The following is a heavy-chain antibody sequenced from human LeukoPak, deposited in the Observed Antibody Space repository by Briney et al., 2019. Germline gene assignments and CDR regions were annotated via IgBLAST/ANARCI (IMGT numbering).Heavy chain of an antibody. Sequence: GASVKVSCKAPGYTFTGYYMHWVRQAPGQGLEWMGWISAYNGNTNYAQKLQGRVTMTTDTSTSTAYMELRSLRSDDTAVYYCARGFIAAAGTWFDPWGQGTLVTVSS. CDR3: ARGFIAAAGTWFDP. CDR1: GYTFTGYY. V-gene: IGHV1-18*04. D-gene: IGHD6-13*01. CDR2: ISAYNGNT. J-gene: IGHJ5*02.